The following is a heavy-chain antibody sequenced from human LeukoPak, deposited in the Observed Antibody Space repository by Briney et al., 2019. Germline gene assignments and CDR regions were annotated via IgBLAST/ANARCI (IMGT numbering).Heavy chain of an antibody. D-gene: IGHD6-19*01. CDR3: ARRSLGSSGWGAYYFDY. CDR2: IYYSGST. Sequence: PSETLSLTCTVSGGSISSYYWSWIRQPPGKGLEWIGYIYYSGSTNYNPSLKSRVTISVDTSKNQFSLKLSSVTAADTAVYYCARRSLGSSGWGAYYFDYWGQGALVTVSS. V-gene: IGHV4-59*01. CDR1: GGSISSYY. J-gene: IGHJ4*02.